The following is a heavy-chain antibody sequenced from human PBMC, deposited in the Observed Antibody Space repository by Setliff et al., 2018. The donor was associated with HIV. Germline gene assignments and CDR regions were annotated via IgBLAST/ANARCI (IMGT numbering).Heavy chain of an antibody. Sequence: PGGSLRLSCAASGFTFSGSAVHWVRQASGKGLEWVASISPDGSRNYCVGSVKGRFTASRDNVDKSISLQMNNLTAEDTAIYYCAREPSIAASDTFGWFDPWGQGTLVTVSS. CDR3: AREPSIAASDTFGWFDP. J-gene: IGHJ5*02. V-gene: IGHV3-7*05. D-gene: IGHD6-13*01. CDR2: ISPDGSRN. CDR1: GFTFSGSA.